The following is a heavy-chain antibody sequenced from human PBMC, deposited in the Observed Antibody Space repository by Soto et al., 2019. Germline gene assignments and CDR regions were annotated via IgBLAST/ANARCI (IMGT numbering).Heavy chain of an antibody. D-gene: IGHD3-16*02. Sequence: GESLKISCKGSGYSFTSYWIGWVRQMPGKGLEWMGIIYPGDSDTRYSPSFQGQVTISADKSISTAYLQWSSLKASDTAMYYCARLIYDYIWGSYRYPSYIDYWGQGTLVTVSS. CDR2: IYPGDSDT. CDR3: ARLIYDYIWGSYRYPSYIDY. CDR1: GYSFTSYW. J-gene: IGHJ4*02. V-gene: IGHV5-51*01.